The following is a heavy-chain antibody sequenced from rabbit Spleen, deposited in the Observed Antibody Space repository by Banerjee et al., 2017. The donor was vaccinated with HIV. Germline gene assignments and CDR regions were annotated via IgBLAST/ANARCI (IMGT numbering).Heavy chain of an antibody. V-gene: IGHV1S45*01. Sequence: QEQLVESGGGLVQPEGSLTLTCKASGFSFGDRDVMCWVRQAPGKGLEWIACINTATGKPVYATWAKGRFTISTTSSTTVTLQMTSLTAADTATYFCARDLAGAIGWNFYLWGPGTLVTVS. CDR1: GFSFGDRDV. CDR3: ARDLAGAIGWNFYL. CDR2: INTATGKP. J-gene: IGHJ6*01. D-gene: IGHD4-1*01.